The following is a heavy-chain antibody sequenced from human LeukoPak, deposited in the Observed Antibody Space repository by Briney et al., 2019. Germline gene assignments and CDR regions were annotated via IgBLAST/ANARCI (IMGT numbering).Heavy chain of an antibody. Sequence: SETLSLTCTVSGGSISSYYWSWIRQPPGKGLEWIGYIYYSGSTNYNPSLKSRVTISVDTSKNQFSLKLSSVTAADTAVHYCARERWYGSGSYWPKYFDYWGQGTLVTVSS. CDR2: IYYSGST. J-gene: IGHJ4*02. D-gene: IGHD3-10*01. V-gene: IGHV4-59*12. CDR1: GGSISSYY. CDR3: ARERWYGSGSYWPKYFDY.